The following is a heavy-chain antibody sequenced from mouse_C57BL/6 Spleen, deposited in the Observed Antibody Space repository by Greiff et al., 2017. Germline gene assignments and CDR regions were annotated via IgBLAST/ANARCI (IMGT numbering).Heavy chain of an antibody. CDR1: GYAFSSYW. CDR2: IYPGDGDT. Sequence: VKLMASGAELVKPGASVKISCKASGYAFSSYWMNWVKQRPGKGLEWIGQIYPGDGDTNYNGKFKGKATLTADKSSSTAYMQLSSLTSEDSAVYFCARSTFQFITTGGYFDYWGQGTTLTVSS. V-gene: IGHV1-80*01. D-gene: IGHD1-1*01. J-gene: IGHJ2*01. CDR3: ARSTFQFITTGGYFDY.